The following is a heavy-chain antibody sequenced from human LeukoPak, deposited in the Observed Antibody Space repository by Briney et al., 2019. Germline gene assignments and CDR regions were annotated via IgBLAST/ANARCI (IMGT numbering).Heavy chain of an antibody. Sequence: ASVKVSCKASGYTFTSYAMHWVRQAPGQRLEWMGWINAGNGNTKYSQKFQGRVTITRDTSASTAYMELSGLRSEDTAVYYCARGDLEWLYYFDYWGQGTLVTVSS. J-gene: IGHJ4*02. CDR3: ARGDLEWLYYFDY. D-gene: IGHD3-3*01. V-gene: IGHV1-3*01. CDR2: INAGNGNT. CDR1: GYTFTSYA.